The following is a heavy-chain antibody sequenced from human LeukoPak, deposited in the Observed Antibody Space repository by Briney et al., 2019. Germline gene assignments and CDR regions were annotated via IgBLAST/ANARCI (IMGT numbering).Heavy chain of an antibody. D-gene: IGHD5-12*01. V-gene: IGHV1-2*02. CDR1: GYTFTGYY. CDR3: ARSVPEYEEIRGYSGYAGSGSSWYSGVLGY. CDR2: INPNSGGT. J-gene: IGHJ4*02. Sequence: GASVKVTCKASGYTFTGYYMHWVRQAPGQGLEWMGWINPNSGGTNYAQKFQGRVTMTRDTSISTAYMELSRLRSDDTAVYYCARSVPEYEEIRGYSGYAGSGSSWYSGVLGYWGQGTLVTVSS.